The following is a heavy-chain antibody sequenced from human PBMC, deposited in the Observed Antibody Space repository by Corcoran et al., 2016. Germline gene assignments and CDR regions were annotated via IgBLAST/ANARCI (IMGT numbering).Heavy chain of an antibody. Sequence: EVQLVESGGGLIQPGGSLRLSCAASGFTVSSNYMSWVRQAPGKGLEWVSVIYSGGSTYYADSVKGRFTISRDNSKNTLYLQMNSLRAEETAVYYCARCSPAYYGSGSYAFDIWGQGTMVTVSS. CDR2: IYSGGST. CDR3: ARCSPAYYGSGSYAFDI. CDR1: GFTVSSNY. V-gene: IGHV3-53*01. D-gene: IGHD3-10*01. J-gene: IGHJ3*02.